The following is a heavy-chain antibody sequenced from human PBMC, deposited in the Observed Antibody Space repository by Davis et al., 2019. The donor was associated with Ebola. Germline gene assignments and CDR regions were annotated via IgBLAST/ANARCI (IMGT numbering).Heavy chain of an antibody. CDR2: IRSKAYGGTT. J-gene: IGHJ6*02. V-gene: IGHV3-49*03. Sequence: GGSLRLSCTASGFTFGDYAMSWFRQAPGKGLEWVGFIRSKAYGGTTEYAASVKGRFTISRDDSKSIAYLQMNSLKTEDTAVYYCTRDRSVYCTGGVCYSDYYYYGMDVWGQGTTVTVSS. D-gene: IGHD2-8*02. CDR1: GFTFGDYA. CDR3: TRDRSVYCTGGVCYSDYYYYGMDV.